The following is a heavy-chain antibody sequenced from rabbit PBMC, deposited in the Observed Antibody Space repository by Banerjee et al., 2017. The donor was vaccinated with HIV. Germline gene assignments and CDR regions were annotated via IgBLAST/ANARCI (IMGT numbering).Heavy chain of an antibody. Sequence: QEQLEESGGDLVKPEGSLTLTCTASGFSFSNKYVMCWVRQAPGKGLEWIACINTSSGNIVYASWAKGRFTISKTSSTTVTLQMTSLTVADTATYFCARDEQASGGYVFNLRGPGTLVTVS. CDR1: GFSFSNKYV. CDR2: INTSSGNI. V-gene: IGHV1S45*01. CDR3: ARDEQASGGYVFNL. D-gene: IGHD1-1*01. J-gene: IGHJ4*01.